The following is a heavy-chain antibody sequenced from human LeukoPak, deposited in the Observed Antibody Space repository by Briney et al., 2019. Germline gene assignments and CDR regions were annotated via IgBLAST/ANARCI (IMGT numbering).Heavy chain of an antibody. V-gene: IGHV3-13*01. CDR2: IGTAGDT. J-gene: IGHJ6*02. CDR1: GFTFSVYD. CDR3: ARGATVVRGVDGASYSMDV. Sequence: GGSLRLSCVASGFTFSVYDMHWVRQATGKGLEWVSAIGTAGDTYYPDSVKGRFTISRENSKNSLYLQMNSLRAGDTAVYYCARGATVVRGVDGASYSMDVWGQGTTVTVSS. D-gene: IGHD3-10*01.